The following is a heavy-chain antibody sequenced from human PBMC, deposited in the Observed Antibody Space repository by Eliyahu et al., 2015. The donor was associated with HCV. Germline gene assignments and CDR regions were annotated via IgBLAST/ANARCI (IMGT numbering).Heavy chain of an antibody. CDR1: XFXFGXYA. CDR2: IRSKAYGGTT. V-gene: IGHV3-49*03. CDR3: TRDIFVAPGYYGMDV. D-gene: IGHD2-15*01. Sequence: EVQLVESGGGLVQPGRSLRLSCTASXFXFGXYAMSWFRQAPGKGXEWVGFIRSKAYGGTTEYAASVKGRFTISRDDSKSIAYLQMNSLKTEDTAVYYCTRDIFVAPGYYGMDVWGQGTTVTVSS. J-gene: IGHJ6*02.